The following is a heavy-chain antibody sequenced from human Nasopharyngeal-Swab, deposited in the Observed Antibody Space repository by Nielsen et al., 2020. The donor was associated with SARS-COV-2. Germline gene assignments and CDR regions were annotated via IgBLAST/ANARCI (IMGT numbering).Heavy chain of an antibody. V-gene: IGHV3-30-3*01. Sequence: GESLKISCAASGFTFSSYAMHWVRQAPGKGLEWVAVISYDGSNKYYADSVKGRFTISRDNSKNTLYLQMNSLRAEDTAVYYCARDFGGQNDYWGQGTLVTVSS. CDR1: GFTFSSYA. J-gene: IGHJ4*02. D-gene: IGHD4-23*01. CDR3: ARDFGGQNDY. CDR2: ISYDGSNK.